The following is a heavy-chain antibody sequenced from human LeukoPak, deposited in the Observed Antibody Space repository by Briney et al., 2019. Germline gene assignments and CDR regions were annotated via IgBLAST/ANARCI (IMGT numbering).Heavy chain of an antibody. CDR1: GFTFSSYA. Sequence: GGSLRLSCAASGFTFSSYAMSWVRQAPGKGLEWVSAISGSGGSTYYADSAKGRFTISRDNSKNTLYLQMNSLRAEDTAVYYCAKSPIRGNWFDPWGQGTLVTVSS. CDR2: ISGSGGST. CDR3: AKSPIRGNWFDP. J-gene: IGHJ5*02. D-gene: IGHD3-10*01. V-gene: IGHV3-23*01.